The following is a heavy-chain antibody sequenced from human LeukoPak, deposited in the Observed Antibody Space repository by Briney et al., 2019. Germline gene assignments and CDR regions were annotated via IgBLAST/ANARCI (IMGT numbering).Heavy chain of an antibody. CDR1: GGSISSGSYY. V-gene: IGHV4-61*02. CDR3: ARSHDRRITIFGVVTNWFDP. Sequence: ASETLSLTCTVSGGSISSGSYYWSWIRQPAGKGLEWIGRIYTSGSTNYNPSLKSRVTISVDTSKNQFSLKLSSVTAADTAVYYCARSHDRRITIFGVVTNWFDPWGQGTMVTVSS. D-gene: IGHD3-3*01. J-gene: IGHJ5*02. CDR2: IYTSGST.